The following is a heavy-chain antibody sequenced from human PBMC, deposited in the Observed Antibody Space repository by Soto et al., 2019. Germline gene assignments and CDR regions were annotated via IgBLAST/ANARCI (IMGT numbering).Heavy chain of an antibody. Sequence: PSEPLSLTCTVTGGSVSSSSYSWGWIRQSPGKGLEWIGTIYSSENTYYNPSLLSRVTISVDTSKNQLSLKVSSVTAADTAVYFCARLHFYSPNCLRVEPWRHGTQVTVSS. V-gene: IGHV4-39*01. CDR2: IYSSENT. CDR1: GGSVSSSSYS. CDR3: ARLHFYSPNCLRVEP. J-gene: IGHJ5*02. D-gene: IGHD3-3*02.